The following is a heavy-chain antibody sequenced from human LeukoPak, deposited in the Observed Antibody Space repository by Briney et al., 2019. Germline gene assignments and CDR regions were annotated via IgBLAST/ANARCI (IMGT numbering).Heavy chain of an antibody. CDR1: GFTFRDYW. V-gene: IGHV3-7*03. D-gene: IGHD6-6*01. Sequence: GGSLRLSCVASGFTFRDYWMTWVRQAPGKGLEWLANIKQDGSETYYLGSVKGRFTISRDNAKNSLYLQINSLRAEDTAVYYCARSSYSSSSSVWGQGTMVTVSS. J-gene: IGHJ3*01. CDR3: ARSSYSSSSSV. CDR2: IKQDGSET.